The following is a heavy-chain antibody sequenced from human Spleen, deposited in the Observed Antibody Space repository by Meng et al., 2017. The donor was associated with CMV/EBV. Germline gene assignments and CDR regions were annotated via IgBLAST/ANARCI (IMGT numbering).Heavy chain of an antibody. CDR2: IYYSGST. Sequence: GSLRLSCTVSGGSISSSSYYWGWIRQPPGKGLEWIGSIYYSGSTYYNPSLKTRVSTSVDTSKNQFSLKLTSVTAADTAVYYCARSTYTSGWWVSFDYWGQGTLVTVSS. V-gene: IGHV4-39*07. CDR1: GGSISSSSYY. CDR3: ARSTYTSGWWVSFDY. J-gene: IGHJ4*02. D-gene: IGHD6-19*01.